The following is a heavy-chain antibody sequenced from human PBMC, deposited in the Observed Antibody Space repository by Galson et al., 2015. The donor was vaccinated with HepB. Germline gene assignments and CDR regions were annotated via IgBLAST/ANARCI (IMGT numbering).Heavy chain of an antibody. J-gene: IGHJ3*02. Sequence: SLRLSCAASGFTFSSYGMRWVRQAPGKGLEWVAVIWYDGSNKYYADSVKGRFTISRDNSKNTLYLQMNSLRAEDTAVYYCARERGGIAVAEVAAFDIWGQGTMVTVSS. CDR1: GFTFSSYG. CDR3: ARERGGIAVAEVAAFDI. CDR2: IWYDGSNK. V-gene: IGHV3-33*01. D-gene: IGHD6-19*01.